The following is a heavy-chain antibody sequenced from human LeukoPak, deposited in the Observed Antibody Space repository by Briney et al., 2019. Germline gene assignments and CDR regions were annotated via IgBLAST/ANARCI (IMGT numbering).Heavy chain of an antibody. Sequence: RPGGSLRLSCAPSGGTFDDYGMSWVRRAPGKGLEWVSGINWDGGSTGYADSAKGRFIISRDNAKKSLYLDMNSLRAEDTAFYYCVANTGSGWLGSKFEDWGQGALVTVSS. D-gene: IGHD6-19*01. V-gene: IGHV3-20*04. CDR1: GGTFDDYG. J-gene: IGHJ4*02. CDR2: INWDGGST. CDR3: VANTGSGWLGSKFED.